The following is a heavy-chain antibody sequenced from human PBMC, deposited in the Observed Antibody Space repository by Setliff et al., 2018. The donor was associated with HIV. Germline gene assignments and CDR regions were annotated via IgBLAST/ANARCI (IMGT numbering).Heavy chain of an antibody. CDR3: TVYNTGSSKDHY. V-gene: IGHV4-39*07. D-gene: IGHD2-8*02. J-gene: IGHJ4*02. CDR1: GGSISSNKYY. CDR2: IYHSGST. Sequence: SETLSLTCSVSGGSISSNKYYWSWIRQPPGKGLEWAGSIYHSGSTAYNPSLKSRVTISVDTSKNQFSLKLNSVTAADTAVYYCTVYNTGSSKDHYWGQGTPVTVSS.